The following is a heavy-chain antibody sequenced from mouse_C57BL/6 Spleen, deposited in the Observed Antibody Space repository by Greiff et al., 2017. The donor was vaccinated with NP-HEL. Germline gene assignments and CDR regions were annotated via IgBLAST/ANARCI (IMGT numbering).Heavy chain of an antibody. V-gene: IGHV1-82*01. Sequence: VQLQQSGPELVKPGASVKISCKASGYAFSSSWMNWVKQRPGKGLEWIGRIYPGDGDTNYNGKFKGKATLTADKSSSTAYMQLSSLTSEDSAVYFCARTVGGPYYAMDYWGQGTSVTVSS. CDR3: ARTVGGPYYAMDY. CDR2: IYPGDGDT. D-gene: IGHD1-1*01. J-gene: IGHJ4*01. CDR1: GYAFSSSW.